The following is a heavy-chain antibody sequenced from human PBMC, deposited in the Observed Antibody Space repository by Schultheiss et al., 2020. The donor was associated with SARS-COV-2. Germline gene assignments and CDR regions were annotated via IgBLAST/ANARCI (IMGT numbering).Heavy chain of an antibody. J-gene: IGHJ4*02. CDR1: GYTFTSYD. Sequence: ASVKVSCKASGYTFTSYDINWVRQATGHGLEWMGWMNPNSGNTGYPQKFQGRVTMTRNTSISTAYMELSSLRSEDTAVYYCAIPGAYAGTYFDYWGQGTLVTVSS. CDR3: AIPGAYAGTYFDY. D-gene: IGHD2-2*01. V-gene: IGHV1-8*01. CDR2: MNPNSGNT.